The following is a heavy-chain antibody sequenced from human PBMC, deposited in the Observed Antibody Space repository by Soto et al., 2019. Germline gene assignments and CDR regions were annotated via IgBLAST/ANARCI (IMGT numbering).Heavy chain of an antibody. Sequence: QVQLQQWGAGLLKPSETLSLTCAVYGGSFSGYYWTWIRQPPGTGLEWIGEINHSGSTNYNPSRKSRFTISVDTSQNQFSLKLTSVTAADTAVYYCARDKITGLFDYWGQGTLVTVSS. CDR2: INHSGST. V-gene: IGHV4-34*01. CDR3: ARDKITGLFDY. CDR1: GGSFSGYY. D-gene: IGHD2-8*02. J-gene: IGHJ4*02.